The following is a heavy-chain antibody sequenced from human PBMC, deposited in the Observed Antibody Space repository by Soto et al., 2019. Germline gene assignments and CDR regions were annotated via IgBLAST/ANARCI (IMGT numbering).Heavy chain of an antibody. J-gene: IGHJ6*02. V-gene: IGHV4-39*01. CDR2: IYYSGST. D-gene: IGHD2-8*02. Sequence: SETLSLTCTVSGGSISSSSYYWGWIRQPPGKGLEWIGSIYYSGSTYHNPSLKSRVTISVDTSKNQFSLKLSSVTAADTAVYYCARPDTDGMDVWGQGTTVTVSS. CDR1: GGSISSSSYY. CDR3: ARPDTDGMDV.